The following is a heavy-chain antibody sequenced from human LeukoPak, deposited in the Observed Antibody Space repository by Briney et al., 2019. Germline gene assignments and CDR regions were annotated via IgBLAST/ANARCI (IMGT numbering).Heavy chain of an antibody. CDR1: GYTFTINY. CDR2: ISPSGGST. J-gene: IGHJ5*02. Sequence: ASVKVSCKAFGYTFTINYMHWGRQAPGQGPEWMGVISPSGGSTTYAQKFQGRVTLTRDMSKSTDYLELSSLRSEDTAVYYCARDNSVRDEAWWFNPWGQGTLVTVSS. CDR3: ARDNSVRDEAWWFNP. V-gene: IGHV1-46*01. D-gene: IGHD5-24*01.